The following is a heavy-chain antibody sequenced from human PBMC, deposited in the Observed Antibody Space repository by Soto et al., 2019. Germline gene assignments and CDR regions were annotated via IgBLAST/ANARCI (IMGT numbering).Heavy chain of an antibody. CDR2: IWYDGSNK. CDR1: GFTFSSYG. V-gene: IGHV3-30*02. Sequence: PGGSLRLSCAASGFTFSSYGMHWVRQAPGKGLEWVAVIWYDGSNKYYADSVKGRFTISRDNSKNTLYLQMNSLRAEDTAVYYCAKEAGGGDYYYGMDVWGQGTTVTVSS. CDR3: AKEAGGGDYYYGMDV. D-gene: IGHD3-16*01. J-gene: IGHJ6*02.